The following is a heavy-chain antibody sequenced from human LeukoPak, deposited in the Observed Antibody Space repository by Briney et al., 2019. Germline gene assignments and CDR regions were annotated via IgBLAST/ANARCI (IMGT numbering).Heavy chain of an antibody. J-gene: IGHJ4*02. CDR1: GFTFNIYG. V-gene: IGHV3-21*01. D-gene: IGHD3/OR15-3a*01. CDR3: ARDGQAFDY. Sequence: GGSLRLSCAASGFTFNIYGMNWVRQAPGKGLQWVSSISRSGSYIYYEDSVRGRFTISRDNAKNSVFLQMNSLRAEDTAVYFCARDGQAFDYWGQGTLVTVSS. CDR2: ISRSGSYI.